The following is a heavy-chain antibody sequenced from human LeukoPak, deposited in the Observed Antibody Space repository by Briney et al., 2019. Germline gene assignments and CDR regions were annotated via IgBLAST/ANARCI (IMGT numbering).Heavy chain of an antibody. D-gene: IGHD1-14*01. CDR1: GGSFSGYY. V-gene: IGHV4-34*01. J-gene: IGHJ6*03. Sequence: SETLSLTCAVYGGSFSGYYWSWIRQPPGKGLEWIGEINHSGSTNYNPSLKSRVTISVDTSKNQFSLKLSSVTAADTAVYYCARASNRRVSYYYYMDVWGKGTTVTVSS. CDR3: ARASNRRVSYYYYMDV. CDR2: INHSGST.